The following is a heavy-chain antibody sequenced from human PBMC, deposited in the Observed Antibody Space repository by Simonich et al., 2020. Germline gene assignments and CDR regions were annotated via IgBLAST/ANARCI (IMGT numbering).Heavy chain of an antibody. CDR2: NYYSAST. Sequence: QVQLQESGPGLVKPSETLSLTCTVSGGSISSYYWSWIRQPPGKGLEWIGYNYYSASTTYTPSLKSRFTISVDTSKTQFSLKLSSVTAADTAVYYCARHDRWLQFYFDYWGQGTLVTVSS. J-gene: IGHJ4*02. D-gene: IGHD5-12*01. CDR3: ARHDRWLQFYFDY. V-gene: IGHV4-59*08. CDR1: GGSISSYY.